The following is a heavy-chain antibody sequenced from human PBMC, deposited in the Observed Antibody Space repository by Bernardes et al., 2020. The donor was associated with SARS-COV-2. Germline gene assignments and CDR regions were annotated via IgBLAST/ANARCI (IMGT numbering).Heavy chain of an antibody. CDR3: AREGGWYFDAFDA. CDR2: IYYSGST. Sequence: SETLSLTCTVSGGSISSYYWSWIRQPPGKGLEWIGYIYYSGSTNYNPSLKSRVTISVDTSKNQFSLKLSSVTAADTAVYYCAREGGWYFDAFDAWGPGTTVTVSS. J-gene: IGHJ3*01. D-gene: IGHD6-19*01. CDR1: GGSISSYY. V-gene: IGHV4-59*01.